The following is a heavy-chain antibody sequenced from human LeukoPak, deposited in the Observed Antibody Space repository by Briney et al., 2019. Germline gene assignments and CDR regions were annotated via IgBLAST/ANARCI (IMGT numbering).Heavy chain of an antibody. J-gene: IGHJ5*02. CDR3: ARVWSGYCSSTSCYAAYNWFYP. D-gene: IGHD2-2*01. V-gene: IGHV4-38-2*01. Sequence: PSETLSLTCAVSGYSISSGYYWGWIRQPPGKGLEWIGSIYHSGSTYYNPSLKSRVTISVDTSKNQFSLKLSSVTAADTAVYYCARVWSGYCSSTSCYAAYNWFYPWGQGTLLTVSS. CDR2: IYHSGST. CDR1: GYSISSGYY.